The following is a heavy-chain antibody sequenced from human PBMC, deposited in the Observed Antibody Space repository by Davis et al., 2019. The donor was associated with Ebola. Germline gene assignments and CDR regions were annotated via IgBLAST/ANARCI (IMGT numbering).Heavy chain of an antibody. J-gene: IGHJ4*02. Sequence: GESLKISCEASGFSFSTYWMSWVRQAPGKGLEWVANIKEDGSEKYYVDSVKGRFTISRDNADNSLYLQMNSLRAEDTAVFYCARGAWTFDNWGQGTLVTVSS. D-gene: IGHD1-1*01. CDR3: ARGAWTFDN. CDR2: IKEDGSEK. V-gene: IGHV3-7*01. CDR1: GFSFSTYW.